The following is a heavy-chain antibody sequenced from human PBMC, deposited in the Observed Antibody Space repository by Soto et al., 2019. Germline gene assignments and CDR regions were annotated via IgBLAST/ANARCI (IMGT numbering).Heavy chain of an antibody. V-gene: IGHV3-30-3*01. Sequence: ESGGGVVQPGRSLRLSCVVSGLSFSSYAMHWVRQSPGKGLEWVAIISFDGSNKYYADSVKGRFTISRDNSKNTVYLEMNNLRADDRAMYYCARYHSDYLLDCWGQGTLVTVSS. CDR2: ISFDGSNK. CDR3: ARYHSDYLLDC. J-gene: IGHJ4*02. D-gene: IGHD4-4*01. CDR1: GLSFSSYA.